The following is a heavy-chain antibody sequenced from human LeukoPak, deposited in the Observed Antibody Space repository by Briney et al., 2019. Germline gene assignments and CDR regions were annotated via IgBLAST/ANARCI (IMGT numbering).Heavy chain of an antibody. CDR2: TNPNSGNT. CDR1: GYTFTSYD. V-gene: IGHV1-8*01. CDR3: ATAKNYYDSSGYN. J-gene: IGHJ4*02. D-gene: IGHD3-22*01. Sequence: ASVKVSCKASGYTFTSYDINWVRQATGQGLEWMGWTNPNSGNTGYAQKFQGRVTMTEDTSTDTAYMELSSLRSEDTAVYYCATAKNYYDSSGYNWGQGTLVTVSS.